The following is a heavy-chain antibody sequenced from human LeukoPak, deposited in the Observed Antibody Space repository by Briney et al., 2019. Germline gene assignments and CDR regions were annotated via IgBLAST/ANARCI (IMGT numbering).Heavy chain of an antibody. D-gene: IGHD2-15*01. CDR3: ARDCSGGSCYPIYYYYGMDV. J-gene: IGHJ6*04. V-gene: IGHV3-48*03. Sequence: PGGSLRLSCAASGFTFSSYEMNWVRQAPGKGLEWVSYISSSGSTIYYADSVKGRFTISRDNAKNSLYLQMNSLRAEDTAVYYCARDCSGGSCYPIYYYYGMDVWGKGTTVTVPS. CDR1: GFTFSSYE. CDR2: ISSSGSTI.